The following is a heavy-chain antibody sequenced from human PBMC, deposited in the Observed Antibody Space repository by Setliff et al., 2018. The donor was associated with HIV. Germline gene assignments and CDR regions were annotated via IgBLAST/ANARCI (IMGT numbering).Heavy chain of an antibody. V-gene: IGHV5-51*01. CDR3: SRQRMEGTPYYFWSFLWNQSPADGADWDFDL. J-gene: IGHJ2*01. Sequence: GEYLTLSCQASGYNFYNYYIDWVRQVPGKGLDFMGIVAPSVAHNTYSPSFQGHITISNDKSLDTAYLQLSTLQASDTAIYYCSRQRMEGTPYYFWSFLWNQSPADGADWDFDLWGPGTLVTVSS. CDR2: VAPSVAHN. CDR1: GYNFYNYY. D-gene: IGHD3-3*01.